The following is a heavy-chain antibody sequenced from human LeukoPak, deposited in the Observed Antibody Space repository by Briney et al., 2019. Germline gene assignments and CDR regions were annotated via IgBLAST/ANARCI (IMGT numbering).Heavy chain of an antibody. CDR1: DGAISSYY. CDR2: MFYSGAT. Sequence: PSETLSLTCTVSDGAISSYYWSWIRQPPGQGLEWIAYMFYSGATNFKPSLKSRVTISIDTSKNQFSLRLTSVTAADTAVYYCARGRGEVVVAAWDAFDIWAKGQWSPSLQ. D-gene: IGHD2-15*01. CDR3: ARGRGEVVVAAWDAFDI. V-gene: IGHV4-59*08. J-gene: IGHJ3*02.